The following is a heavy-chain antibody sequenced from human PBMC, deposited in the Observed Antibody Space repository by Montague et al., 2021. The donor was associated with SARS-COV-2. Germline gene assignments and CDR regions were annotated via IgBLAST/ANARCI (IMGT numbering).Heavy chain of an antibody. CDR1: GGSFSGYY. J-gene: IGHJ6*02. D-gene: IGHD3-16*02. CDR3: ARFPYTFLFIDCYNCMDF. Sequence: SETLSLTCAVYGGSFSGYYWSWIRQSPGKGLEWIGQICYSGSTKYNPSLKSRVTISIDTSKNQFSLKLSSVTAADTAVYYCARFPYTFLFIDCYNCMDFWGQGATVTVS. V-gene: IGHV4-34*01. CDR2: ICYSGST.